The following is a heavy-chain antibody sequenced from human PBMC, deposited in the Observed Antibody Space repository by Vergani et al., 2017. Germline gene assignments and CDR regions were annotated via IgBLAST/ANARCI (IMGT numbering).Heavy chain of an antibody. V-gene: IGHV1-2*02. Sequence: QVQQVQSGAEVKKPGASVKVSCKASGYIFTGYNMHWVRQAPGQGLEWMGWINPNSGDTKYAQKFQGRVTMTRNTSINTSYMELCRLISDATAVYYSAREYDNDNSGYRNVLDIWGQGTMVTVSS. J-gene: IGHJ3*02. CDR2: INPNSGDT. CDR3: AREYDNDNSGYRNVLDI. D-gene: IGHD3-22*01. CDR1: GYIFTGYN.